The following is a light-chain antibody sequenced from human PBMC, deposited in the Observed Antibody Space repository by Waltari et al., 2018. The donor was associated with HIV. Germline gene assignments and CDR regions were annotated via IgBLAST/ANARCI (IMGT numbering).Light chain of an antibody. J-gene: IGLJ2*01. V-gene: IGLV2-11*01. CDR2: DVS. CDR1: SSDAGSYYY. CDR3: CSCAGSSTLVV. Sequence: QTALTQPRSLSGSPGQSVTISCTGTSSDAGSYYYVFWYQHHQGKAPNGLLYDVSARPPWVPARFAVSKSCNTASRTISGLHAEDEAEFAGCSCAGSSTLVVFGGGTNLTVL.